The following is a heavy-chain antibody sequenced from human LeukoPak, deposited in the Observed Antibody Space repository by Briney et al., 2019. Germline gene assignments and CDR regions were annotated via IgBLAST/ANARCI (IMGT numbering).Heavy chain of an antibody. D-gene: IGHD5-24*01. V-gene: IGHV3-23*01. CDR3: AKSGYNRFDY. CDR1: GFSFSSYA. J-gene: IGHJ4*02. CDR2: ISGRDGST. Sequence: GGSLRLSCAASGFSFSSYAMSWVRQAPGKGLEWVSNISGRDGSTYYAGSVKGRFTISRDNSKNTLYLQMNSLRAEDTAVYYCAKSGYNRFDYWGQGTLVTVSS.